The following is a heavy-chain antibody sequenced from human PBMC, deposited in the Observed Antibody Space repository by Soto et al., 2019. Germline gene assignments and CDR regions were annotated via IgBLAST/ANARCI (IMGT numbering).Heavy chain of an antibody. J-gene: IGHJ5*02. D-gene: IGHD4-17*01. Sequence: SETLSLTCTVSGGSISSYYWSWIRQPPGKGLEWIGYIYYSGSTNYNPSLKSRVTISVDTSKNQFPLKLSSVTAADTAVYYCARGDDYGDYFWFDPWGQGTLVTVSS. CDR3: ARGDDYGDYFWFDP. CDR2: IYYSGST. CDR1: GGSISSYY. V-gene: IGHV4-59*01.